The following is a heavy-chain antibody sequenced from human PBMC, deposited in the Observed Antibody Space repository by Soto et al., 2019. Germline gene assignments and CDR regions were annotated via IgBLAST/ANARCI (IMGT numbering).Heavy chain of an antibody. D-gene: IGHD1-1*01. Sequence: SVKVSCKASGGTFSSYTISWVRQAPGQGLEWMGRIIPILGIANYAQKFQGRVTITADKSTSTAYMELSSLRSEDTAVYYCARKQGTTGNAFDIWGQGTMVTGSS. CDR2: IIPILGIA. CDR1: GGTFSSYT. CDR3: ARKQGTTGNAFDI. V-gene: IGHV1-69*02. J-gene: IGHJ3*02.